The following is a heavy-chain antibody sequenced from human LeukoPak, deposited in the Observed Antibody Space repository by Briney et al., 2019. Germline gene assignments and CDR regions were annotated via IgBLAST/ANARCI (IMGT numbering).Heavy chain of an antibody. CDR3: ARGYYGSGSAFDY. D-gene: IGHD3-10*01. CDR2: IYYSGST. J-gene: IGHJ4*02. Sequence: SETLSLTCTVSGGFISSSSYYWGWIRQPPGKGLEWIGSIYYSGSTYYNPSLKSRVTISVDTSKNQFSLKLSSVTAADTAVYYCARGYYGSGSAFDYWGQGTLVTVSS. V-gene: IGHV4-39*07. CDR1: GGFISSSSYY.